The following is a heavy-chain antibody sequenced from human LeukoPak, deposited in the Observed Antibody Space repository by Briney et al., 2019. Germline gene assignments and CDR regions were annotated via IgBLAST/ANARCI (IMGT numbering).Heavy chain of an antibody. J-gene: IGHJ1*01. V-gene: IGHV3-23*01. D-gene: IGHD3-10*01. CDR1: GFTFRSYA. Sequence: PGGSLRLSCAASGFTFRSYAMSWVRQAPGKGLEWVSGITGSGGATYYADSVKGRFTVSRDNSKNTLYLQMNSLRAEDTAVYYCAKGRITMVRGVIITEYFQHWGQGTLVTVSS. CDR3: AKGRITMVRGVIITEYFQH. CDR2: ITGSGGAT.